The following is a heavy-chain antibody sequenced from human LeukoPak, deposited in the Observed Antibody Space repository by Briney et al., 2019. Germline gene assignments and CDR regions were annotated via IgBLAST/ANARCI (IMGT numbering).Heavy chain of an antibody. Sequence: SGTLSLTCAVSGGSISSSNWWSWVRQPPGKGLEWIGEIYHSGSTNYNPSLKSRVTISVDTSKNQFSLKLSSVTAADTAVYYCARVSYDSSGYYEDYWGQGTLVTVSS. CDR2: IYHSGST. D-gene: IGHD3-22*01. V-gene: IGHV4-4*02. CDR1: GGSISSSNW. CDR3: ARVSYDSSGYYEDY. J-gene: IGHJ4*02.